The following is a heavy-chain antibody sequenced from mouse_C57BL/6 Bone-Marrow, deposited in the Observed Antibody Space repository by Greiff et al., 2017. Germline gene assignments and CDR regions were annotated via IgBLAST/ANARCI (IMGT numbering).Heavy chain of an antibody. CDR3: ARKGGY. V-gene: IGHV1-50*01. J-gene: IGHJ2*01. Sequence: QVQLQQPGAELVKPGASVKLSCKASGYTFTSYWMQWVKQRPGQGLEWIGEIDPSDSYTNYNQKFKGKATLPVDTSSSTAYMQLSSLTSEDSAVYYCARKGGYWGQGTTLTVSS. CDR1: GYTFTSYW. CDR2: IDPSDSYT.